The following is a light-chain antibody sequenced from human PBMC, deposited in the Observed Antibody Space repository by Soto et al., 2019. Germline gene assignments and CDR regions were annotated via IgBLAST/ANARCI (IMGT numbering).Light chain of an antibody. Sequence: DIQMTQTPSSLSASVGDRVTITCRASQGISNNLAWYQQKPGKVPKLLIYAASTLQSGVPSRFSGSGSGTDFTLTISSLQPEDVATYYCQKYNSVPITFGQGTRLEIK. CDR3: QKYNSVPIT. CDR1: QGISNN. CDR2: AAS. J-gene: IGKJ5*01. V-gene: IGKV1-27*01.